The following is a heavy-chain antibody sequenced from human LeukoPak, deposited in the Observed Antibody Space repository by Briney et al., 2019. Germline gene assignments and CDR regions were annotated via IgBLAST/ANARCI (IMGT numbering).Heavy chain of an antibody. Sequence: ASVKVSCKASGYTFTGYYMHWVRRAPGQGLEWMGWINPNSGGTNYAQKFQGRVTMTRDTSISTAYMELSRLRSDDTAMYYCARSDIAAAGEYNWFDPWGQGTLVTVSS. CDR2: INPNSGGT. CDR3: ARSDIAAAGEYNWFDP. V-gene: IGHV1-2*02. D-gene: IGHD6-13*01. J-gene: IGHJ5*02. CDR1: GYTFTGYY.